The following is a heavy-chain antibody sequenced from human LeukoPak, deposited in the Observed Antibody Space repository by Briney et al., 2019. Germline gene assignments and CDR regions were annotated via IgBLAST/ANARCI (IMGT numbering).Heavy chain of an antibody. CDR2: INHSGST. J-gene: IGHJ4*02. CDR3: ARLIRVVVAATPKYYFDY. CDR1: GGSFSGYY. Sequence: KSSETLSLTCAVYGGSFSGYYWSWIRQPPGKGLEWIGEINHSGSTNYNPSLKSRVTISVDTSKNQFSLKLSSVTAADTAVYYCARLIRVVVAATPKYYFDYWGQGTLVTVSS. V-gene: IGHV4-34*01. D-gene: IGHD2-15*01.